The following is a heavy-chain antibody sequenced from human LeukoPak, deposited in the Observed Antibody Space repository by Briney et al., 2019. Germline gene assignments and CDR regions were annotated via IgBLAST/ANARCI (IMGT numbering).Heavy chain of an antibody. CDR2: IYTSGST. CDR1: GGSISSGSYY. V-gene: IGHV4-61*02. Sequence: PSETLSLTCTVSGGSISSGSYYWSWIRQPAGKGLEWIGRIYTSGSTNYNPSLKGRVTISVDTSKNQFSLKLSSVTAAGTAVYYCARVRNYDFWSGYSPYYYYGMDVWGQGTTVTVSS. CDR3: ARVRNYDFWSGYSPYYYYGMDV. D-gene: IGHD3-3*01. J-gene: IGHJ6*02.